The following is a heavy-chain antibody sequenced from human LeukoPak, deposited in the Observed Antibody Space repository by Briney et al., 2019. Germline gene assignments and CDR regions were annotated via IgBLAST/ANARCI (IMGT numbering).Heavy chain of an antibody. CDR1: GSXXXXSXX. V-gene: IGHV4-39*01. Sequence: GSXXXXSXXXGWXRQXPXXXXXXVGSIYYSGSTYYNPSLKSRVTISVDTSKNQFSLKLSSVTAADTAVYYCARQAGDFWSGHYFDYWGQGTLVTVSS. CDR2: IYYSGST. CDR3: ARQAGDFWSGHYFDY. J-gene: IGHJ4*02. D-gene: IGHD3-3*01.